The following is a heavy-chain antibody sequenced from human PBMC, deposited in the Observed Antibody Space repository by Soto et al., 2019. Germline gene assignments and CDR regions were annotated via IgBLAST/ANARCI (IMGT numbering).Heavy chain of an antibody. J-gene: IGHJ6*02. CDR2: ISSSSSYT. D-gene: IGHD3-10*01. CDR3: ARGAPPLWFGE. V-gene: IGHV3-11*05. CDR1: GFTFSDYY. Sequence: QVQLVESGGGLVKPGGSLRLSCAASGFTFSDYYMSWIRQAPGKGLEWVSYISSSSSYTNYADSVKGRFTISRDNAKNARYLQMNRLRAAGTAGYYCARGAPPLWFGEGGQGTTVTVSS.